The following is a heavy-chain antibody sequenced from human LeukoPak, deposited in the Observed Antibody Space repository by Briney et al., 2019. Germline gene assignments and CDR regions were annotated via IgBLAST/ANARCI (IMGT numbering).Heavy chain of an antibody. CDR2: ISGSGGST. D-gene: IGHD2-15*01. CDR3: ALIVVVVAATSLDY. Sequence: GGPLRLSCAASGFTFSSYAMSWVRQAPGKGLEWVSAISGSGGSTYYADSVKGRFTISRDNSKNTLYLQMNSLRAEDTAVYYCALIVVVVAATSLDYWGQGTLVTVSS. J-gene: IGHJ4*02. CDR1: GFTFSSYA. V-gene: IGHV3-23*01.